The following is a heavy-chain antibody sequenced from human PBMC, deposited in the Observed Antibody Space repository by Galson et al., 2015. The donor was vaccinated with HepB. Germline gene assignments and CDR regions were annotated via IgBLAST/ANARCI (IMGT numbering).Heavy chain of an antibody. J-gene: IGHJ4*02. CDR3: ASGNTADTWVHFDY. CDR2: IKQDGSQK. D-gene: IGHD1-1*01. V-gene: IGHV3-7*01. Sequence: SLRLSCAASGFTFSSYWMSWVRQAPGKGLEWVANIKQDGSQKYYVDSVKGRFTISRDNAKNSLYLQMNSLGDEDTAVYYCASGNTADTWVHFDYWGQGTLVPVSS. CDR1: GFTFSSYW.